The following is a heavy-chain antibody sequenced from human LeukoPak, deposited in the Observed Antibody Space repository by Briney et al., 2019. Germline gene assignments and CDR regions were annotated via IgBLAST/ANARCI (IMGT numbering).Heavy chain of an antibody. CDR1: GGTFSSYA. CDR3: ARDRTGESDFDY. Sequence: ASVKVSCKASGGTFSSYAISWVRQAPGQGLEWMGWINPNSGGTNYAQKFKGRVTMTRDTSISTAYMELSRLTSDDTAVYYCARDRTGESDFDYWGQGTLVTVSS. D-gene: IGHD7-27*01. CDR2: INPNSGGT. J-gene: IGHJ4*02. V-gene: IGHV1-2*02.